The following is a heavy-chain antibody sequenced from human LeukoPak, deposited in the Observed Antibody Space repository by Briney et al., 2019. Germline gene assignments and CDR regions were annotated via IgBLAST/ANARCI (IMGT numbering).Heavy chain of an antibody. CDR3: ARVGKNGWDFDH. CDR2: INEDGSLT. Sequence: GGSLRLSCAASGLSFSAHWMTWVRQAPGKGLGWVANINEDGSLTYYVDSVKGRFTISRDNTKTSLYPQMNALRAEDTAVYYCARVGKNGWDFDHWGQGTLVTVSS. D-gene: IGHD6-19*01. CDR1: GLSFSAHW. J-gene: IGHJ4*02. V-gene: IGHV3-7*01.